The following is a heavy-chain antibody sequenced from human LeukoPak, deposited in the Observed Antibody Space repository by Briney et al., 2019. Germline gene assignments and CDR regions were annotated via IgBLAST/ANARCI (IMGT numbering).Heavy chain of an antibody. D-gene: IGHD1-1*01. J-gene: IGHJ6*02. Sequence: RSLRLSCAASGFTFSSYGMHWVRQAPGKGLKWVAVISYDGSNKYYADSVKGRFTISRDNSKNTLYLQMNSLRAEDTAVYYCAKGERGWSALYYYYYGMDVWGQGTTVTVSS. V-gene: IGHV3-30*18. CDR1: GFTFSSYG. CDR2: ISYDGSNK. CDR3: AKGERGWSALYYYYYGMDV.